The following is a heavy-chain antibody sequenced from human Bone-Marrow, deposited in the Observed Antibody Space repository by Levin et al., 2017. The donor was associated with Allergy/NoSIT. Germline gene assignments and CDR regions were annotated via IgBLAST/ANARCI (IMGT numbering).Heavy chain of an antibody. CDR1: GGSISSYY. CDR2: IYYSGST. Sequence: SQTLSLTCTVSGGSISSYYWSWIRQPPGKGLEWIGYIYYSGSTNYNPSLKSRVTISVDTSKNQFSLKLSSVTAADTAVYYCARGCGSCYSSSGGYGMDVWGQGTTVTVSS. D-gene: IGHD2-15*01. J-gene: IGHJ6*02. V-gene: IGHV4-59*01. CDR3: ARGCGSCYSSSGGYGMDV.